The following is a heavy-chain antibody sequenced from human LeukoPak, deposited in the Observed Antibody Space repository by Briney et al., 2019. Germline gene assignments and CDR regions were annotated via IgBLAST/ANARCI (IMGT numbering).Heavy chain of an antibody. D-gene: IGHD6-19*01. CDR3: ARLPYSSGWSPDY. V-gene: IGHV1-3*01. CDR1: GYTFTSYA. CDR2: INAGNGNT. J-gene: IGHJ4*02. Sequence: ASVKVSCKASGYTFTSYAMHWVHQAPGQRLEWMGWINAGNGNTKYSQKFQGRVTITRDTSASTAYMELSSLRSEDTAVYYCARLPYSSGWSPDYWGQGTLVTVSS.